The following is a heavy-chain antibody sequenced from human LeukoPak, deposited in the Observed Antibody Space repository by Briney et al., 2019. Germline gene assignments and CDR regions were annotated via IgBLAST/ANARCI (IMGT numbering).Heavy chain of an antibody. CDR1: GGSISSYY. J-gene: IGHJ4*02. D-gene: IGHD3-22*01. CDR3: ARVGLARGLDYYDSSGYNYYFDY. CDR2: IYTSGST. V-gene: IGHV4-4*09. Sequence: SETLSLTCTVSGGSISSYYRSWIRRPPGKGLEWIGYIYTSGSTNYNPSLKSRVTISVDTSKNQFSLKLSSVTAADTAVYYCARVGLARGLDYYDSSGYNYYFDYWGQGTLVTVSS.